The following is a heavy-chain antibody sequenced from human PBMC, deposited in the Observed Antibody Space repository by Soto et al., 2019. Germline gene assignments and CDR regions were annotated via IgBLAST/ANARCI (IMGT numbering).Heavy chain of an antibody. J-gene: IGHJ5*02. V-gene: IGHV4-39*01. CDR3: ARRMLGYSNGFNWFDP. CDR1: GVSISSGSYY. D-gene: IGHD4-4*01. CDR2: VFYSGDT. Sequence: SETLSLTCTVSGVSISSGSYYWGWIRQPPGKGLEWIGSVFYSGDTYYNPSLKSRVTISVDTPRNQFSLRLSSVTAADTAVYYCARRMLGYSNGFNWFDPWGQGTLVTVSS.